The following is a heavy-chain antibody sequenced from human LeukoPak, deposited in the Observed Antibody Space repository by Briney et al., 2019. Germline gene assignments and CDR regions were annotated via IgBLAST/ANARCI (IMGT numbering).Heavy chain of an antibody. CDR2: IWYDGSNK. Sequence: GGSLRLSCAASGFTFSSYGMHWVRQAPGKGLEWVAVIWYDGSNKYYADSVKGRFTISRDNSKNTLYLQMNSLRAEDTAVYYCARDLAVVTARSFDYWGQGTLVTVSS. CDR3: ARDLAVVTARSFDY. CDR1: GFTFSSYG. V-gene: IGHV3-33*01. D-gene: IGHD2-21*02. J-gene: IGHJ4*02.